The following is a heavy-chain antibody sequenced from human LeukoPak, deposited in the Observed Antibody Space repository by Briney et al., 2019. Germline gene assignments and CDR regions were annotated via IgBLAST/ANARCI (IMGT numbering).Heavy chain of an antibody. CDR2: IRYDGSNK. CDR3: AKDVTSGSYYADFDY. CDR1: GFTFSSYG. Sequence: GGSLRLSCAASGFTFSSYGMHWVRQAPGKGLEWVAFIRYDGSNKYYADSVKGRFTISRDNSKNTLYLQMNSLRAEDTAVYYCAKDVTSGSYYADFDYWGQGPLVTVSS. D-gene: IGHD1-26*01. J-gene: IGHJ4*02. V-gene: IGHV3-30*02.